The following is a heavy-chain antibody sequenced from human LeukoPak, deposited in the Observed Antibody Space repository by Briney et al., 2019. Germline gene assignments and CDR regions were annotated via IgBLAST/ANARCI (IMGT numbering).Heavy chain of an antibody. D-gene: IGHD5-18*01. CDR1: GGSISSYY. V-gene: IGHV4-59*01. J-gene: IGHJ6*03. CDR3: ARDMVTRWDYYYYMDV. Sequence: KPSETLSLTCTDSGGSISSYYWSWIRQPPGKGLEWIGYIYYSGSTNYNASLKSRVTISVDTSKNQFSLKLSSVTAADSAVYYCARDMVTRWDYYYYMDVWGKGTTVTASS. CDR2: IYYSGST.